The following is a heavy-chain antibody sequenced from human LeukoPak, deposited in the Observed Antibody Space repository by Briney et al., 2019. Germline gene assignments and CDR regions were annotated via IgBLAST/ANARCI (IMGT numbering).Heavy chain of an antibody. V-gene: IGHV3-33*05. CDR3: ARTYSRESGYDFLFHY. Sequence: GGSLTLSCAASGFTFTNYGMHWVRQAPGKGLQWVAAISFDGKNIHYLDSVKGRFSIYRHNYRNEQYLQVNSQTAEDTAVYYCARTYSRESGYDFLFHYWGQGTQVTVSS. J-gene: IGHJ4*02. CDR1: GFTFTNYG. D-gene: IGHD5-12*01. CDR2: ISFDGKNI.